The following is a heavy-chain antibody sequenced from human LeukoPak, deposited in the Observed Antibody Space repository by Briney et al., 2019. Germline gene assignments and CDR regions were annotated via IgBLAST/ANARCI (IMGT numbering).Heavy chain of an antibody. CDR3: ARVRTLDDYGDYFDY. V-gene: IGHV3-11*06. CDR1: GFTFSDYY. CDR2: ISSSSSYP. J-gene: IGHJ4*02. Sequence: GGSLRLSCAASGFTFSDYYMSWIRQAPGKGLEWVSYISSSSSYPKYADSVKGRFTISRDNAKNSLYLQMNSLRAEDTAVYYCARVRTLDDYGDYFDYWGQGTLVTVSS. D-gene: IGHD4-17*01.